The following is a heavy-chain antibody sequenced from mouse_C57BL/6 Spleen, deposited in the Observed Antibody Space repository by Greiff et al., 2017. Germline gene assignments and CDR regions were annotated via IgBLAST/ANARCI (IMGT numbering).Heavy chain of an antibody. V-gene: IGHV1-53*01. CDR3: AINYGSSPAWFAY. J-gene: IGHJ3*01. D-gene: IGHD1-1*01. Sequence: QVQLQQPGTELVKPGASVKLSCKASGYTFTSYWMHWVKQRPGQGLEWIGNINPSNGGTNYNEKFKSKATLTVDKSSSTAYMQLSSLTSAYSAVYYCAINYGSSPAWFAYWGQGTLVTVSA. CDR2: INPSNGGT. CDR1: GYTFTSYW.